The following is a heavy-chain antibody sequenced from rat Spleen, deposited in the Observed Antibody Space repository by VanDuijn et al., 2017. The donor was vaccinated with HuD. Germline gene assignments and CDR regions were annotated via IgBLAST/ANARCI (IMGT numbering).Heavy chain of an antibody. V-gene: IGHV5S23*01. CDR2: ISPSGVT. CDR1: GFTFSNFD. D-gene: IGHD4-3*01. CDR3: ARQDTSGYSNWFTY. Sequence: EVQLVESDGALVQPGRSLKLSCAASGFTFSNFDMAWVRQAPTKGLGWVTSISPSGVTYYRDSVKGRFTVSRENTERTLYLLVDSLRSEDTATYYCARQDTSGYSNWFTYWGQGTLVTVSS. J-gene: IGHJ3*01.